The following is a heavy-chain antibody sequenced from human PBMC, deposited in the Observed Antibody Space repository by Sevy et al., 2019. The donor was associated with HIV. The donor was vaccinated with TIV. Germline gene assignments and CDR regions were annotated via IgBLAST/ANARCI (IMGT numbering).Heavy chain of an antibody. D-gene: IGHD6-13*01. V-gene: IGHV4-61*01. CDR1: GGSVSSGSYY. CDR2: IYYSGST. CDR3: ARGGIAAAGYYYYGMDV. J-gene: IGHJ6*02. Sequence: SETLSLTCTVSGGSVSSGSYYWSWIRQPPGKGLEWIGYIYYSGSTNYNPSLKSRVTISVDTSKNQFSLKLSSVTAADTAVYYCARGGIAAAGYYYYGMDVWGQGTTVTVSS.